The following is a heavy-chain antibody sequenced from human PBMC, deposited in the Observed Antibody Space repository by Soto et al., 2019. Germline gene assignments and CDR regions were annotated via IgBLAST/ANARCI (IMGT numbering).Heavy chain of an antibody. CDR3: AASIFYYGMDV. V-gene: IGHV5-51*01. CDR1: RYTFTNYW. CDR2: IYPGDSDT. Sequence: GESLKISCQGSRYTFTNYWIGWVRQMPGKGLEWMGIIYPGDSDTKYNPSFQGQVTISADKSITTTYLQWSSLKASDTAIYYCAASIFYYGMDVWGQGTTVTVSS. J-gene: IGHJ6*02.